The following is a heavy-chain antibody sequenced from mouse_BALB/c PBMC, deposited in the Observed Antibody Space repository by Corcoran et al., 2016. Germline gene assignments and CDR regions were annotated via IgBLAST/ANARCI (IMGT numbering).Heavy chain of an antibody. D-gene: IGHD6-1*01. V-gene: IGHV9-3-1*01. Sequence: QIQLVQSGPELKKPGETVKISCKASGYTFTNYGMNWVMQAPGKGLKWMGWINTYTGEPTYADDFKGRFAFSLETSASTAYLQINNLKNEDTASYFCTREPYAMDYWGQGTSVIVSS. CDR1: GYTFTNYG. J-gene: IGHJ4*01. CDR3: TREPYAMDY. CDR2: INTYTGEP.